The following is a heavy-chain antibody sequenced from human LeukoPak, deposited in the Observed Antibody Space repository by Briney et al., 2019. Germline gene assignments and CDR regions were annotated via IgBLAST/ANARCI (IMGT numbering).Heavy chain of an antibody. CDR2: FSGGGGST. CDR3: AKVGVRGVILGWFDP. CDR1: GFTFSSYA. V-gene: IGHV3-23*01. J-gene: IGHJ5*02. D-gene: IGHD3-10*01. Sequence: GGSLRLSCAASGFTFSSYAMSWVRQAPGKGLEWVSAFSGGGGSTYYADSVKGRFTISRDNSKNTLYLQMNSLRAEDTAVYYCAKVGVRGVILGWFDPWGQGTLVTVSS.